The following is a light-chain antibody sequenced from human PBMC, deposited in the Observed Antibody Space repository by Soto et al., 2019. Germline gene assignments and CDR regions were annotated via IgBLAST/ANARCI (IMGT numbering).Light chain of an antibody. V-gene: IGKV1-39*01. CDR3: QQSDTYPLT. CDR1: QSISSY. Sequence: DIQMTQSPSSLSASVGDRVTITCRASQSISSYLNWYQQKPGKAPKLLIYAASSLQSGVPSRFSGSGSETEFTLTISSLQADDFATYYCQQSDTYPLTFGQGTRLEIK. CDR2: AAS. J-gene: IGKJ5*01.